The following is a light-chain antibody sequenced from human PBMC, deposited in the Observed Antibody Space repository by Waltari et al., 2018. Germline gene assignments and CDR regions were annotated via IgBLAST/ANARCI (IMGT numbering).Light chain of an antibody. J-gene: IGLJ2*01. CDR2: SNN. CDR3: AAWDDSLNGSV. Sequence: QSVLTQPPSASGPPGQRVTISCSGSSSNIGSNTVNWYQQLPATAPKLLIYSNNQRPSGVPDRFSGSKSGTSASLAISGLQSEDEADYYCAAWDDSLNGSVFGGGTKLTVI. V-gene: IGLV1-44*01. CDR1: SSNIGSNT.